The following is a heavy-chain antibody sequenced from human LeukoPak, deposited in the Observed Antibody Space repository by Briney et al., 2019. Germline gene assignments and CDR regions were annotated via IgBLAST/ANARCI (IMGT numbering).Heavy chain of an antibody. D-gene: IGHD4/OR15-4a*01. CDR3: AKAPRLWWNYLMDE. CDR1: GYTFTDYY. V-gene: IGHV1-18*04. J-gene: IGHJ4*02. CDR2: ISAYNGVT. Sequence: ASVKVSCKASGYTFTDYYMHWVQQAPGQGLEWMGWISAYNGVTNYAQKFQGRVTMTTDTPTSTAYLQLQSLRPDDTAVYFCAKAPRLWWNYLMDEWGQGTLVIVSS.